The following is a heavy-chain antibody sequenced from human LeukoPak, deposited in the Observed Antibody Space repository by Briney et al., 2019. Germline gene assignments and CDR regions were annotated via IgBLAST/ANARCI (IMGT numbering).Heavy chain of an antibody. V-gene: IGHV3-7*01. CDR2: IKQDGSEK. Sequence: GGSLRLSCAASGFTFTNYGMHWVRQAPGKVLEWVANIKQDGSEKYYVDSVKGRFTISRDNAKNSLYLQMNSLRAEDTAVYYCARAGVRYSGYGWFDPWGQGTLVTVSS. CDR1: GFTFTNYG. J-gene: IGHJ5*02. CDR3: ARAGVRYSGYGWFDP. D-gene: IGHD5-12*01.